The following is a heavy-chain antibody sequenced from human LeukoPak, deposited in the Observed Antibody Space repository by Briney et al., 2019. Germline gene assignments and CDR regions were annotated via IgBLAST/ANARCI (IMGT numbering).Heavy chain of an antibody. D-gene: IGHD6-13*01. J-gene: IGHJ6*03. CDR2: IYHSGST. Sequence: SETLSLTCTVSGYSISSGYYWGWIRQPPGKGLEWIGSIYHSGSTYYNPSLKSRVTISVDTSKNQFSLKLSSVTAADTAVYYCARDGGSSSWYDYYYHMDVWGKGTTVTVSS. CDR1: GYSISSGYY. CDR3: ARDGGSSSWYDYYYHMDV. V-gene: IGHV4-38-2*02.